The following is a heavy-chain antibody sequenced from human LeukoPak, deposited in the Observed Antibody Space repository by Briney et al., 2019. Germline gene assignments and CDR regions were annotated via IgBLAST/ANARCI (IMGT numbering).Heavy chain of an antibody. V-gene: IGHV4-59*01. CDR3: ARGLGGVTIFAPRSPRAFDI. CDR2: IYYSGST. J-gene: IGHJ3*02. D-gene: IGHD3-16*01. CDR1: GGSISSYY. Sequence: SETLSLTCTVSGGSISSYYWSWIRQPPGKGLEWIGYIYYSGSTNYNPSLKSRVTISVDTSKNQFSLKLSSVTAADTAVYYCARGLGGVTIFAPRSPRAFDIWGQGTMVTVSS.